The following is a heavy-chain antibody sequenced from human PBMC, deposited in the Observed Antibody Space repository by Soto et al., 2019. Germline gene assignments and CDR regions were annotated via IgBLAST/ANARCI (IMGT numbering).Heavy chain of an antibody. CDR3: ARGGGTTLAPLP. V-gene: IGHV1-2*02. J-gene: IGHJ5*02. D-gene: IGHD3-16*01. Sequence: QVQLLQSGAEVKKPGASVKVSCKASGYTFTGYFMHWVRQAPGEGLEWMGWINPNSGATKYAPKFQGRVTMTRDTSNLTAYLELSRLTSDDTAIYYCARGGGTTLAPLPWGQGTPVTVSS. CDR2: INPNSGAT. CDR1: GYTFTGYF.